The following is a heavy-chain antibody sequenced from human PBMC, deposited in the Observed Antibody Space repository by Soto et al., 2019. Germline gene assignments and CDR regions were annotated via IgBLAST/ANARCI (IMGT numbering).Heavy chain of an antibody. J-gene: IGHJ3*02. CDR2: MNPNSGNT. D-gene: IGHD3-22*01. V-gene: IGHV1-8*01. CDR3: ARGYYYYDSSGYYGYAFDI. Sequence: QVQLVQSGAEVKKPGASVKVSCKASGYTFTSYDINWVRQATGQGLEWMGWMNPNSGNTGYAQKFHGRVTMTRNTSISTAYMELSSLRSEDTAVYYCARGYYYYDSSGYYGYAFDIWGQGTMVTVSS. CDR1: GYTFTSYD.